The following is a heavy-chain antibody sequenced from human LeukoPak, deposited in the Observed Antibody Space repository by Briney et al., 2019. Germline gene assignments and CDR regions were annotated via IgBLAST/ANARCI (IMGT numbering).Heavy chain of an antibody. CDR1: GDTLTSYG. D-gene: IGHD3-3*01. Sequence: ASVKVSCKASGDTLTSYGISWVRQAPGQGLEWMGWINAYTGNTNYAQKLQGRVTMTTDTSTSTAYMELRSLRSDDTAVYYCARDLSGNYDFWSGYVYYYYMDVWGKGTTVTVSS. V-gene: IGHV1-18*01. J-gene: IGHJ6*03. CDR3: ARDLSGNYDFWSGYVYYYYMDV. CDR2: INAYTGNT.